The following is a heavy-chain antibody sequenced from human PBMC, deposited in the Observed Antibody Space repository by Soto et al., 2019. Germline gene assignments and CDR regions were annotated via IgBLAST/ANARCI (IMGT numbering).Heavy chain of an antibody. Sequence: GGSLRLSCAASGFKFSTFVMTWVRQVPGEGLEWVSSVTGSGNSAYYADSVKGRFTVSRDNSKNTLYLQMNSLGAGDTAAYYCAVNTGENYYTMDVWGQGTTVTVSS. CDR3: AVNTGENYYTMDV. CDR2: VTGSGNSA. V-gene: IGHV3-23*01. D-gene: IGHD3-10*01. J-gene: IGHJ6*02. CDR1: GFKFSTFV.